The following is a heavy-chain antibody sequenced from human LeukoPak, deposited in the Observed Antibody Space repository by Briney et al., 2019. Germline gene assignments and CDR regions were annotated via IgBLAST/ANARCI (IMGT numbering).Heavy chain of an antibody. D-gene: IGHD6-13*01. J-gene: IGHJ4*02. CDR2: INHSGRT. CDR3: ARHGKGVAATGNDY. Sequence: PSETLSLTCAVYGGSFSGYYWSWIRQPPGKGLEWIGEINHSGRTTYNPSLKSRVIISVATSKNQFSLQLNSVTAADTAVYYCARHGKGVAATGNDYWGQGTLVTVSS. V-gene: IGHV4-34*01. CDR1: GGSFSGYY.